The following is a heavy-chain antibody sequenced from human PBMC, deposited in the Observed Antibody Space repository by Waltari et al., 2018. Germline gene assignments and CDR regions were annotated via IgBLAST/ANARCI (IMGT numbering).Heavy chain of an antibody. CDR1: GFTVSSNY. Sequence: EVQLVESGGGLIQPGGSLRLSCAASGFTVSSNYMSWVRQAPGKGLELVSVFYSGGSTNYADSVKGRFTISRDNSKNTLYLQMNSLRTEDTAVYYCARGDGVRGVIFDYWGQGTLVTVSS. V-gene: IGHV3-53*01. D-gene: IGHD3-10*01. CDR3: ARGDGVRGVIFDY. J-gene: IGHJ4*02. CDR2: FYSGGST.